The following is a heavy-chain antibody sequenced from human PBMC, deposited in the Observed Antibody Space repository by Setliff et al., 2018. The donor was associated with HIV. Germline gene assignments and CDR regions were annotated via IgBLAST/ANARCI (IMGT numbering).Heavy chain of an antibody. V-gene: IGHV3-33*01. D-gene: IGHD3-3*01. CDR1: GFIFSSYD. J-gene: IGHJ5*02. CDR2: IWYDGSNK. CDR3: TTVPRYNFWSGSNAFDP. Sequence: PGGSLRLSCAASGFIFSSYDMHWVRQAPGKGLEWVAVIWYDGSNKYYADSVKGRFTISRDNSKNTLYLQMNSLKTEDTAVYYCTTVPRYNFWSGSNAFDPWGQGTLVTVSS.